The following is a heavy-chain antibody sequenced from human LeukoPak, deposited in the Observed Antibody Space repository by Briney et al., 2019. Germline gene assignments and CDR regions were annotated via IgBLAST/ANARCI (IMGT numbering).Heavy chain of an antibody. D-gene: IGHD6-6*01. CDR3: ARDVGARLPGY. CDR2: IYHTGNS. J-gene: IGHJ4*02. Sequence: PSETLSLTCAVSGGSITSNNWWSWVRPSPGKGLEWIGEIYHTGNSNYNPSLKSRVTISVDKSKNQFSMKLTSVTAEDTAFYYCARDVGARLPGYWGQGILVTVSS. CDR1: GGSITSNNW. V-gene: IGHV4-4*02.